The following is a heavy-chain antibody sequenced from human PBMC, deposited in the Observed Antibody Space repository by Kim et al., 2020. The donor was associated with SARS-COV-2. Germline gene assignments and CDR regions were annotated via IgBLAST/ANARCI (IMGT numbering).Heavy chain of an antibody. Sequence: GGSLRLSCAASGFTFSSYGMHWVRQAPGKGLEWVAVISYDGSNKYYADSVKGRFTISRDNSKNTLYLQMNSLRAEDTAVYYCAKSWGYDSSGYYFDYWG. D-gene: IGHD3-22*01. J-gene: IGHJ4*01. CDR1: GFTFSSYG. CDR3: AKSWGYDSSGYYFDY. CDR2: ISYDGSNK. V-gene: IGHV3-30*18.